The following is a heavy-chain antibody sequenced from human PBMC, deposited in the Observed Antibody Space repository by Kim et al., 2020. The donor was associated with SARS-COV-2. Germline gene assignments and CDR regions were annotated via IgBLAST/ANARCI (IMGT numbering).Heavy chain of an antibody. CDR2: ISWDGVST. J-gene: IGHJ4*02. CDR3: AKAGFGESHFDY. CDR1: GFTFDDYT. Sequence: GGSLRLSCAASGFTFDDYTMHWVRQAPGKGLEWVSLISWDGVSTYYADSVKGRFTISRDNSKNSLYLQMNSLRTEDTALYYCAKAGFGESHFDYWGQGTLVTVSS. V-gene: IGHV3-43*01. D-gene: IGHD3-10*01.